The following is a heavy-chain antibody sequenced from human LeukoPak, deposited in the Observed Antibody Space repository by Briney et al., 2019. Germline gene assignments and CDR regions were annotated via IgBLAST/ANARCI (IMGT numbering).Heavy chain of an antibody. CDR1: GGSISIGGYY. CDR3: ARVTSEEFADY. D-gene: IGHD3-10*01. Sequence: PSQTLSLTCTVSGGSISIGGYYWSWIRLHPGKGLEWIGCIYYSGITYYNPSLKSRVTISVDTSKNQFSLYLSSVTAADTAVYYCARVTSEEFADYWGQGTLVTVSS. CDR2: IYYSGIT. J-gene: IGHJ4*02. V-gene: IGHV4-31*03.